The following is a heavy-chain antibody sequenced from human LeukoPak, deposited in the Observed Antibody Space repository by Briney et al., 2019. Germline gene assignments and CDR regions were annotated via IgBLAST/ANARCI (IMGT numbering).Heavy chain of an antibody. Sequence: GGSLRLSCAASGFTSDDYAMHWVRQAPGKGLEWVSGISWNSGSIGYADSVKGRFTISRDNAKNSLYLQMNSLRAEDTALYYCAKDRLQRRGYGMDVWGQGTTVTVSS. D-gene: IGHD3-16*01. CDR1: GFTSDDYA. CDR2: ISWNSGSI. V-gene: IGHV3-9*02. CDR3: AKDRLQRRGYGMDV. J-gene: IGHJ6*02.